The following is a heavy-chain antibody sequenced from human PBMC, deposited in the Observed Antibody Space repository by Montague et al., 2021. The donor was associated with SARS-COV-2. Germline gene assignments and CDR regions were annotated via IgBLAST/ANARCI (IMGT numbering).Heavy chain of an antibody. CDR2: IYTSGSP. CDR3: ARESLHLTGYYNDYFDY. CDR1: GGSISSVSSY. J-gene: IGHJ4*02. D-gene: IGHD3-9*01. V-gene: IGHV4-61*02. Sequence: TLSLTCTVSGGSISSVSSYWNWIRQPAGKGLEWIGRIYTSGSPTYTPSLKSRVPISVDTSKNQFSLKLSSVTAADTAVYYCARESLHLTGYYNDYFDYWGQGTLVTVSS.